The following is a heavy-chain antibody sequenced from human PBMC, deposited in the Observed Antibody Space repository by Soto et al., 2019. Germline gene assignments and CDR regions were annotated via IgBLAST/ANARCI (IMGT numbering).Heavy chain of an antibody. CDR3: ARGASLVVVTAIGCLDY. CDR2: IYYSGST. J-gene: IGHJ4*02. CDR1: GGSISSSSYY. V-gene: IGHV4-39*01. Sequence: SETLSLTCTVSGGSISSSSYYWGWIRQPPGKGLEWIGRIYYSGSTNYNPSLKSRVTISVDTSKNQFSLKLSSVTAADTAVYYCARGASLVVVTAIGCLDYWGQGTLVTVSS. D-gene: IGHD2-21*02.